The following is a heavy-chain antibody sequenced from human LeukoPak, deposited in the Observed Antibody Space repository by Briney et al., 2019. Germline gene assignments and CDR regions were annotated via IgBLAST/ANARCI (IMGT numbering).Heavy chain of an antibody. D-gene: IGHD5-18*01. CDR3: ARDAPASYGQFDY. CDR2: IYTSGST. J-gene: IGHJ4*02. CDR1: GGSISSYY. V-gene: IGHV4-4*07. Sequence: SETLSLTCAGSGGSISSYYWSWIRQPAGKGLEWIGRIYTSGSTNYNPSLKSRVTMSVDTSKNQFSLKLRSVTAADTAVYYCARDAPASYGQFDYWGQGTLVTVSS.